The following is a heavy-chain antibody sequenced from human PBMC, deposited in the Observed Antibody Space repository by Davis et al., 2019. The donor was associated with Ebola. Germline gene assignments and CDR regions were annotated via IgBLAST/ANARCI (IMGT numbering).Heavy chain of an antibody. V-gene: IGHV3-48*03. CDR2: ISRTGSNI. J-gene: IGHJ5*02. CDR3: VRAGRSASGTGYDP. CDR1: GFIFSDYE. D-gene: IGHD1-14*01. Sequence: PGGSLRLSCAASGFIFSDYEMNWVRQAPGKGLEWVSYISRTGSNIYYAASVKGRFTISRDNAKKSLCLQMDSLRGDDTGTYFCVRAGRSASGTGYDPWGQGTRVTVSS.